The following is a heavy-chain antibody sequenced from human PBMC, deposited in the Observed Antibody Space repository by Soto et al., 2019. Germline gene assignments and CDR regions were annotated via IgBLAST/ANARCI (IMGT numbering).Heavy chain of an antibody. CDR1: GFTFSSYG. V-gene: IGHV3-33*01. D-gene: IGHD1-20*01. J-gene: IGHJ4*02. Sequence: GGSLRLSCAASGFTFSSYGMHWVRQAPGKGLEWVAVIWYDGSNKYYADSVKGRFTISRDNSKNTLYLQMNSLRAEDTAVYYCARSGHNSYHYYFDYWGQGTLVTVSS. CDR3: ARSGHNSYHYYFDY. CDR2: IWYDGSNK.